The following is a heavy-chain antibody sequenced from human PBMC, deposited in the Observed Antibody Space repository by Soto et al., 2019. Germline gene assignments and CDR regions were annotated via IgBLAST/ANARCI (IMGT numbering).Heavy chain of an antibody. J-gene: IGHJ4*02. V-gene: IGHV4-34*01. D-gene: IGHD6-6*01. Sequence: SETLSLTCAVYGGSFSGYYWSWIRQPPGKGLEWIGEINHSGSTNYNPSLKSRVTISVDTSKNQFSLKLSSVTAADTAVYYCARDPSIAARPGYFDYWGQGTLVTVSS. CDR1: GGSFSGYY. CDR3: ARDPSIAARPGYFDY. CDR2: INHSGST.